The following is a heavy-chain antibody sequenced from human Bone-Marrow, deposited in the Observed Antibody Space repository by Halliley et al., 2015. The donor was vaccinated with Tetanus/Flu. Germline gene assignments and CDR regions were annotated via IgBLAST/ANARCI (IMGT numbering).Heavy chain of an antibody. J-gene: IGHJ5*02. CDR2: IYYSGTT. Sequence: LRLSCRVSGGSISSTHYWSWIRQSPGKGLEWIGYIYYSGTTNYNPSLESRVTISVDTSKNQFSLKLRSVTAADTAVYYCATSIGATSSGNGFDPWGQGTLVTVSS. CDR1: GGSISSTHY. V-gene: IGHV4-59*11. CDR3: ATSIGATSSGNGFDP. D-gene: IGHD5-12*01.